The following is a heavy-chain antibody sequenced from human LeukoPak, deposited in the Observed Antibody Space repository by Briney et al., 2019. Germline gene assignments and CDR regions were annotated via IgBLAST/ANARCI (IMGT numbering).Heavy chain of an antibody. V-gene: IGHV3-48*04. D-gene: IGHD3-3*01. CDR1: GFTFSSYA. CDR2: ITSSGSTI. CDR3: ARGDFWSGYYIVD. J-gene: IGHJ4*02. Sequence: GGSLRLSCAASGFTFSSYAMSWVRQAPGKGLEWVSYITSSGSTIHYADSVKGRVTISRDNAKNSLYLQMNSLRAEDTAVYYCARGDFWSGYYIVDWGQGTLVTVSS.